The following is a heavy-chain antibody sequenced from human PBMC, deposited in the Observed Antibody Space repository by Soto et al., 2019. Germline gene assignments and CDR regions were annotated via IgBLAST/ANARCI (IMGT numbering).Heavy chain of an antibody. CDR1: GFTLSDHY. J-gene: IGHJ4*02. Sequence: EVQLVESGGGLVQPGGSLRLSCAASGFTLSDHYMDWVRQAPGKGLEWIGRSRSKANSYRTEYAASVIGRFTISRDESENSLYLLMNGLKTEDTEVYYCTVNSDGYNGTAGNWGQGTLVTVSS. CDR2: SRSKANSYRT. CDR3: TVNSDGYNGTAGN. V-gene: IGHV3-72*01. D-gene: IGHD5-12*01.